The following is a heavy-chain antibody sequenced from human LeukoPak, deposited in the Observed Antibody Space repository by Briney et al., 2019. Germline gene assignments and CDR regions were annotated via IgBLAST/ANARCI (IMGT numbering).Heavy chain of an antibody. J-gene: IGHJ4*02. Sequence: GGSLRLSCAASGFTFSSYSMNWVRQAPGKGLEWVSSTSSSSSYIYYADSVKGRFTISRDNAKNSLYLQMNSLRAEDTAVYYCARRLGYCSSTSCSTARFDYWGQGTLVTVSS. CDR1: GFTFSSYS. V-gene: IGHV3-21*01. CDR3: ARRLGYCSSTSCSTARFDY. CDR2: TSSSSSYI. D-gene: IGHD2-2*01.